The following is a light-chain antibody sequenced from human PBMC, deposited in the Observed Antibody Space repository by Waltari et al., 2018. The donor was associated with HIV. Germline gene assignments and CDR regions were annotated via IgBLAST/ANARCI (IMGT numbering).Light chain of an antibody. J-gene: IGLJ1*01. V-gene: IGLV2-14*03. CDR3: SSYTRKNTYV. Sequence: QSALTQPASVSGSPGQSITISCTGTSSDIGAYAYVSWFQQHAGKAPKVLIYKVSNRPSGISSRFSGSRSGNTATLSISGLQADDEADYYCSSYTRKNTYVFGSGTKVTVL. CDR1: SSDIGAYAY. CDR2: KVS.